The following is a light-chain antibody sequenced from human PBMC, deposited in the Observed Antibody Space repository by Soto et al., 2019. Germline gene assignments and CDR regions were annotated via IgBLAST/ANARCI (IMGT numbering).Light chain of an antibody. CDR1: GSDIGGYNF. J-gene: IGLJ3*02. CDR2: EVR. V-gene: IGLV2-14*01. CDR3: RSFSSTTTLLV. Sequence: QSALTQPASVSGSPGQSLTISCTGTGSDIGGYNFVSWYQQHPGKASKVILYEVRNRPSGVSSRFSGAKSGNTASLTISGLQAEDEAVYYCRSFSSTTTLLVFGGGTKLTVL.